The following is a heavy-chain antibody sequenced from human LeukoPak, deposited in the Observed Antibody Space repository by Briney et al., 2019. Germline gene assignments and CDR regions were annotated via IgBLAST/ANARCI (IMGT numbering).Heavy chain of an antibody. D-gene: IGHD3-3*01. Sequence: GASLQISCQGAGSIFTSYWIGWVRQLPGKGLEWMGIIYPGDSDTRYSTSFQGQVTISAHKSISTAYLQWSSLKASDTAMYYCARLDDSLDYWGQGTLVTVSS. V-gene: IGHV5-51*01. CDR2: IYPGDSDT. J-gene: IGHJ4*02. CDR3: ARLDDSLDY. CDR1: GSIFTSYW.